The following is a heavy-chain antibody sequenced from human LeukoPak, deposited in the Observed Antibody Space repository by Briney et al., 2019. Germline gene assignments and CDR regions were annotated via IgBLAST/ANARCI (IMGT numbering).Heavy chain of an antibody. CDR2: INSDGSST. V-gene: IGHV3-74*01. Sequence: GESLRLSCATSGFTFSSYWMHWVRQAPGKGLVWVSRINSDGSSTSYADSVKGRFTISRDSAKNTLYLQMNSLRAEDTAVYYCARAEQWLPINYWGQGTLVTVSS. CDR1: GFTFSSYW. D-gene: IGHD6-19*01. J-gene: IGHJ4*02. CDR3: ARAEQWLPINY.